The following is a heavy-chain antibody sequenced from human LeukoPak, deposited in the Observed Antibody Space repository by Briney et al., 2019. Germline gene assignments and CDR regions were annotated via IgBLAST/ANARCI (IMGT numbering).Heavy chain of an antibody. J-gene: IGHJ4*01. CDR3: ARVSRFEYGGYYRDFVI. D-gene: IGHD5-12*01. V-gene: IGHV3-7*04. Sequence: PGGSLRLSCAASGFTFSRYCMSWVRQSPGKGLEWVAAIKEYGSEKYYVDSVKGRFTISRDNAQNSLYLQMSSLRAEDTALYYCARVSRFEYGGYYRDFVIWGHGIVVIVSS. CDR1: GFTFSRYC. CDR2: IKEYGSEK.